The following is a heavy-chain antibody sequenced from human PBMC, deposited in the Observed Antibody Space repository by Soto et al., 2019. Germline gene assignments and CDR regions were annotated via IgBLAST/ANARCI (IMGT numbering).Heavy chain of an antibody. CDR2: ISSSSSYI. CDR1: GFTFSSYS. CDR3: ASVLAAKNY. J-gene: IGHJ4*02. V-gene: IGHV3-21*01. D-gene: IGHD2-15*01. Sequence: GSLRLSCAASGFTFSSYSMNWVRQAPGKGLEWVSSISSSSSYIYYADSVKDRFTISRDNAKNSLFLQMNSLRAEDTAVYYCASVLAAKNYWGQGTLVTVSS.